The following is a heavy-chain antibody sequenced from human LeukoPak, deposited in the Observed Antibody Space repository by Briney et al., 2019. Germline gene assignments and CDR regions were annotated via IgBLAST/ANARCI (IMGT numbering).Heavy chain of an antibody. CDR2: IYHSGST. Sequence: SETLSLTCTVSGYSISSGYYWGWIRQPPGKGLEWIWSIYHSGSTYYNPSLKSRVTISVDTSKNQFSLKLSSVTAADTAVYYCARDDYYDSSGYVDYYYGMDVWGQGTTVTVSS. CDR1: GYSISSGYY. D-gene: IGHD3-22*01. V-gene: IGHV4-38-2*02. CDR3: ARDDYYDSSGYVDYYYGMDV. J-gene: IGHJ6*02.